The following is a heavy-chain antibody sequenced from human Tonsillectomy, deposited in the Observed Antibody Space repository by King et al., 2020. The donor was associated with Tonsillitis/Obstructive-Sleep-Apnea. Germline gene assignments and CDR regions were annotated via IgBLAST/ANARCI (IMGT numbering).Heavy chain of an antibody. V-gene: IGHV3-21*01. CDR2: ISSGSTYI. D-gene: IGHD6-19*01. J-gene: IGHJ6*02. Sequence: VQLVESGGGLVKPGGSLRLSCAASGFTFSSYSMNWVRQAPGKGLEWVSSISSGSTYIYYADSVTGRFTISRDNAKNSLYLQIDRLRDEDTAVYYCARDEGSCWYAGYYGMDVWGQGTTVTVSS. CDR1: GFTFSSYS. CDR3: ARDEGSCWYAGYYGMDV.